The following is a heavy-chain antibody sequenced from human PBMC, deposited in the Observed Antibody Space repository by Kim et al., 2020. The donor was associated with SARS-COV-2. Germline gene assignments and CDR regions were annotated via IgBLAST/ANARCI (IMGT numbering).Heavy chain of an antibody. CDR3: ASNPSSPMYYYYGMDV. CDR1: GFTFSSYG. V-gene: IGHV3-33*08. D-gene: IGHD6-13*01. Sequence: GGSLRLSCAASGFTFSSYGMHWVRQAPGKGLEWVAVIWYDGSIKYYADSVKGRFTISRDNSKNTLSLQMNSLRAEDTAVYYCASNPSSPMYYYYGMDVWGQGTTVTVSS. CDR2: IWYDGSIK. J-gene: IGHJ6*02.